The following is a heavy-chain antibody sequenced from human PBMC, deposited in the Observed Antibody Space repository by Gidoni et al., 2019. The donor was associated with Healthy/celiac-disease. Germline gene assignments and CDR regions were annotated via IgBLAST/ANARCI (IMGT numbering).Heavy chain of an antibody. CDR3: ARVYCSGGSCYQEHFDY. Sequence: QVQLVQSGAEVKKPGASVKASCKASGFTFTSYGISWVRQAPGQGLEWMGWISAYNGNTNYAQKLQGRVTMTTDTATSTAYRELRSLRSDDTAVYYCARVYCSGGSCYQEHFDYWGQGTLVTVSS. V-gene: IGHV1-18*01. J-gene: IGHJ4*02. CDR1: GFTFTSYG. D-gene: IGHD2-15*01. CDR2: ISAYNGNT.